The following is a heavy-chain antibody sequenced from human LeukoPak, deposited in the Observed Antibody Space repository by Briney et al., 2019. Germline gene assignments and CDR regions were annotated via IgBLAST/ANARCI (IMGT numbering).Heavy chain of an antibody. CDR2: INPNSGGT. V-gene: IGHV1-2*02. CDR3: ATGLQWLVRGTTGKA. Sequence: ASVKVSCKASGYTFTGYYMHWVRQAPGQGLEWMGWINPNSGGTNYAQKFQGRVTMTRDASISTAYMELSRLRSDDTAVYYCATGLQWLVRGTTGKAWGQGTLVTVSS. D-gene: IGHD6-19*01. CDR1: GYTFTGYY. J-gene: IGHJ4*02.